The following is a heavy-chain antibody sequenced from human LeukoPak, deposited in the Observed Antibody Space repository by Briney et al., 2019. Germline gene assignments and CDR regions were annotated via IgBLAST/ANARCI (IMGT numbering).Heavy chain of an antibody. CDR2: VFYSGNT. D-gene: IGHD5-18*01. J-gene: IGHJ3*02. V-gene: IGHV4-59*08. Sequence: TSETLSLTCTVSGGSISGYYYNWLRQPPGKGLEWIGYVFYSGNTNYNPSLKSRLTISVDTSKNQVSLNLNSVTAADTAVYYCARGYSFGSFVYAFDIWGQGTTVTVSS. CDR3: ARGYSFGSFVYAFDI. CDR1: GGSISGYY.